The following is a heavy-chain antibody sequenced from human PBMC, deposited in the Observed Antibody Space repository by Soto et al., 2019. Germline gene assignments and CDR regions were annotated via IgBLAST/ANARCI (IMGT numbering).Heavy chain of an antibody. J-gene: IGHJ3*01. CDR3: ATWLQHEHAFDV. V-gene: IGHV3-53*01. CDR1: GVIDSGKRY. CDR2: LYRTDGT. Sequence: AGGSLRLWCVGAGVIDSGKRYITWVRQAPGKGLEWVSGLYRTDGTYYADSVKGRFTVSLDNSKNTVYLQMNSLRPEDTALYYCATWLQHEHAFDVWG. D-gene: IGHD5-12*01.